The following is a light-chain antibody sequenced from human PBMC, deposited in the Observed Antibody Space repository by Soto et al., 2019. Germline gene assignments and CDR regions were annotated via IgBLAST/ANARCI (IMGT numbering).Light chain of an antibody. Sequence: EIVLTQSPGTLSLSPGERATLSCRASQSVSSFLLWYQQKPGQAPRLLIYDTSNRATGIPARFSGSGSGTDFTLTISSLEPEDFAVYYCQQRDNLPPGLTFGGGTRVEIK. J-gene: IGKJ4*01. CDR3: QQRDNLPPGLT. V-gene: IGKV3-11*01. CDR1: QSVSSF. CDR2: DTS.